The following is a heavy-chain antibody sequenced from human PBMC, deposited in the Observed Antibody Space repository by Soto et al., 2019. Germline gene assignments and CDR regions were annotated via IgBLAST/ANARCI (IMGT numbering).Heavy chain of an antibody. CDR3: AKKDDSSGYYSDDAFDI. D-gene: IGHD3-22*01. J-gene: IGHJ3*02. V-gene: IGHV3-23*01. CDR1: GFTLSSYA. CDR2: ISGSGGST. Sequence: GGSLRLSCAASGFTLSSYAMSWVRQAPGKGLEWVSAISGSGGSTYYADSVKGRFTISRDNSKNTLYLQMNSLRAEDTAVYYCAKKDDSSGYYSDDAFDIWGQGTMVTVSS.